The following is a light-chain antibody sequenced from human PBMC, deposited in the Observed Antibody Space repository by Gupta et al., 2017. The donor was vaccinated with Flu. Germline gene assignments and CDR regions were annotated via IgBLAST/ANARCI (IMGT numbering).Light chain of an antibody. J-gene: IGKJ1*01. CDR2: KAS. CDR3: HQDYRLLA. V-gene: IGKV1-5*03. Sequence: SPSTLSASGGDRVTSTCRDSQSISTWLDWYQQKPGKAPKLMIYKASRGESGVPSRFSGSGSGTEFTLTSSSRQHDDLANYYGHQDYRLLAFGQGTKVKIK. CDR1: QSISTW.